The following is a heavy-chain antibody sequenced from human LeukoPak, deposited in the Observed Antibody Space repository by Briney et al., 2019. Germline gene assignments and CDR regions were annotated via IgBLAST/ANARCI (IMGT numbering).Heavy chain of an antibody. CDR2: IYYSGST. D-gene: IGHD5-12*01. CDR1: GGSISSSSYY. J-gene: IGHJ4*02. Sequence: SETLSLTCTVSGGSISSSSYYWGWIRQPPGRGLEWIGSIYYSGSTHYNPSLKSRVTISVDTSKNQFSLQLNSVTAADTAVNYCARGFSGFDDYWGQGTLVTVSS. CDR3: ARGFSGFDDY. V-gene: IGHV4-39*07.